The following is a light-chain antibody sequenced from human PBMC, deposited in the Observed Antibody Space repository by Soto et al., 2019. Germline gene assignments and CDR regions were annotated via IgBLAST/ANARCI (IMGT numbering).Light chain of an antibody. Sequence: AIRMTQSPSSFSASTGDRVTITCRASQGISSYLAWYQQKPGKAPKLLIYAASTLQSGVPSRFSGSGSGTDFTLTISCLQSEDFATYYCQQSYRTPRSFGQGTKVEIK. CDR1: QGISSY. CDR2: AAS. J-gene: IGKJ1*01. CDR3: QQSYRTPRS. V-gene: IGKV1-8*01.